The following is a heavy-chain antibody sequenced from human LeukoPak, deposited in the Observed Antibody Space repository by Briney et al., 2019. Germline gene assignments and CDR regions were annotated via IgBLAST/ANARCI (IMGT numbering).Heavy chain of an antibody. J-gene: IGHJ2*01. Sequence: SETLSLTCTVSGGSISSYYWSWIRQTPGKGLEWIGYVYYSGSANYNPSLKSRATISVDTSKNQFSLKLSSVTAADTAVYYCARGVHGDYRWYFDLWGRGTLVTVSS. CDR2: VYYSGSA. D-gene: IGHD4-17*01. CDR1: GGSISSYY. V-gene: IGHV4-59*01. CDR3: ARGVHGDYRWYFDL.